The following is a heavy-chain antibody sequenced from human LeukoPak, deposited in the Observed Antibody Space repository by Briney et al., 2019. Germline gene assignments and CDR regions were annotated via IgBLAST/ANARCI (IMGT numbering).Heavy chain of an antibody. CDR1: GYTFTGYY. V-gene: IGHV1-2*02. CDR3: ARDWDKIAVAALGGAFDI. J-gene: IGHJ3*02. Sequence: ASVKVSCKASGYTFTGYYMHWVRQAPGQGLEWMGWINPNSGGTNYAQKFQGRVTMTRDTSISTAYMELSRLRSDDTAVYYCARDWDKIAVAALGGAFDIWGQGTMVTVSS. D-gene: IGHD6-19*01. CDR2: INPNSGGT.